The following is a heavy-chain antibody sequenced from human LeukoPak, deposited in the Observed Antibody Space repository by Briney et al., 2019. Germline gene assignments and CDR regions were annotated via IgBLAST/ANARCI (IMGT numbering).Heavy chain of an antibody. V-gene: IGHV3-23*01. CDR1: GFTFSSYA. CDR3: AKDAYGDYEHGDY. CDR2: ISGSGGST. D-gene: IGHD4-17*01. Sequence: EGSLRLSCAASGFTFSSYAMSWVRQAPGKGLEWVSAISGSGGSTYYADSVKGRFTISRDNSKNTLYLQMNSLKAEDTAVYYCAKDAYGDYEHGDYWGQGTLVTVSS. J-gene: IGHJ4*02.